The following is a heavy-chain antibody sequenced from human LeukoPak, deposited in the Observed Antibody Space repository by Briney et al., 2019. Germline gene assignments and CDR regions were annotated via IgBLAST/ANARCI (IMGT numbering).Heavy chain of an antibody. D-gene: IGHD3-10*01. CDR3: ARDDGSGIDY. CDR2: ISSSSSYI. Sequence: GGSLRLSCAASGFTISSYSMNWVRQAPGKGLEWVSSISSSSSYIYYADSVKGRFTISRDNAKNSLYLQMNSLRAEDTAVYYCARDDGSGIDYWGQGTLVTVSS. CDR1: GFTISSYS. J-gene: IGHJ4*02. V-gene: IGHV3-21*01.